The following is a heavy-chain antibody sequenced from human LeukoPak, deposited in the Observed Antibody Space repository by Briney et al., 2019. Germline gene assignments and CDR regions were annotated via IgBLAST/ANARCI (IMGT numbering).Heavy chain of an antibody. D-gene: IGHD3-10*01. CDR3: ARDWVETYYGSGSYVDY. Sequence: GGSLRLSCAASGFTFSSYSMNWVRQAPGKGLEWVSSISSSSSYIYYADSVKGRFTISRDNAKNSLYLQMNSLRAEDTAVYYCARDWVETYYGSGSYVDYWGQGTLVTVSP. CDR1: GFTFSSYS. V-gene: IGHV3-21*01. CDR2: ISSSSSYI. J-gene: IGHJ4*02.